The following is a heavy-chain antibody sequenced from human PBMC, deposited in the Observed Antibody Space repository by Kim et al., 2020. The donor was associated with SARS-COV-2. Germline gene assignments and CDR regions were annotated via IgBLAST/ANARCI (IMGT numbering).Heavy chain of an antibody. V-gene: IGHV3-11*04. CDR3: ARDQYCSGGTCYYYYGMDV. J-gene: IGHJ6*02. Sequence: KGRFTISRDNAKNSLYLQMNSLRAEDTAVYFCARDQYCSGGTCYYYYGMDVWGQGTTVTVSS. D-gene: IGHD2-15*01.